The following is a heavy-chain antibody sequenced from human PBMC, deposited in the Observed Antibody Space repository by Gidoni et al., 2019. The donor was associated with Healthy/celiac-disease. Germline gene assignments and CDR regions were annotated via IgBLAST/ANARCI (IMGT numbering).Heavy chain of an antibody. V-gene: IGHV3-49*04. CDR3: TDCSGGSCYPAGEDV. J-gene: IGHJ6*02. Sequence: EVQLVESGGGLVQPGRSLRLSCTASGFTFGDYAMSWVRQAPGKGLEWVGFIRSKAYGGTTEYAASGKGRFTISRDDSKSSAYLQMNSLKTEDTAVYYCTDCSGGSCYPAGEDVWGQGTTVTVSS. CDR1: GFTFGDYA. CDR2: IRSKAYGGTT. D-gene: IGHD2-15*01.